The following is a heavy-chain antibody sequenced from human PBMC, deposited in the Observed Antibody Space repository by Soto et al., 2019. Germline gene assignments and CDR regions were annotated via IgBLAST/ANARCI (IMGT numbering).Heavy chain of an antibody. CDR3: TRGTPITMIVVVPDY. D-gene: IGHD3-22*01. Sequence: GGSLRLSCTASGFTCGDYAMSWFRQAPGKGLEWVGFIRSKAYGGTTEYAASVKGRFTISRDDSKSIAYLQMNSLKTEDTAVYYCTRGTPITMIVVVPDYWGQGTLVTVSS. V-gene: IGHV3-49*03. J-gene: IGHJ4*02. CDR1: GFTCGDYA. CDR2: IRSKAYGGTT.